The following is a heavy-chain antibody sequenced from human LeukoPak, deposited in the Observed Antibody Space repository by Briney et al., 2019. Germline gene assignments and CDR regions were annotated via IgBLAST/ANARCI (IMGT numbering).Heavy chain of an antibody. CDR2: ITGSGERT. CDR3: ARDSGSYLQPTDY. D-gene: IGHD1-26*01. J-gene: IGHJ4*02. V-gene: IGHV3-23*01. CDR1: GFTFSSYA. Sequence: PGGSLRLSCAASGFTFSSYAMSWVRQAPGRGLEWVSSITGSGERTYYADSVQGRFTISRDNSKNTLYLQMSSLRAEDAAVYYCARDSGSYLQPTDYWGQGTLVTVSS.